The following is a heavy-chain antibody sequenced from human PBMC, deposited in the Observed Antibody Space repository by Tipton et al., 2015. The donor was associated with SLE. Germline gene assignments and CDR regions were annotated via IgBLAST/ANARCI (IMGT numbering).Heavy chain of an antibody. Sequence: SLRLSCAASGFTFSSYGMHWVRQAPGKGLEWVAVIWYDGSNKYYADSVKGRFTISRDNSKNTLYLQMNSLRAEDTAVYYCAKTYYDYIWGSYRPGAFDIWGQGTMVTVSS. CDR2: IWYDGSNK. CDR1: GFTFSSYG. J-gene: IGHJ3*02. V-gene: IGHV3-33*06. D-gene: IGHD3-16*02. CDR3: AKTYYDYIWGSYRPGAFDI.